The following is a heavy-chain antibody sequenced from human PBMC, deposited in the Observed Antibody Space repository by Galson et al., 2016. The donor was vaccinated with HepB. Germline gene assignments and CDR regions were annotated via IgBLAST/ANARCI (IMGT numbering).Heavy chain of an antibody. CDR1: GYTFPDYG. Sequence: SVKVSCKASGYTFPDYGLSWVRQAPGQGLEWMGWITAHNGDRDYAKKFQGRVTMTTDTSTSTAYMELRSLTSDDTAVYYCARRGSAYYLYFFDSWGQGTLVTVSS. J-gene: IGHJ4*02. CDR3: ARRGSAYYLYFFDS. V-gene: IGHV1-18*01. D-gene: IGHD3-22*01. CDR2: ITAHNGDR.